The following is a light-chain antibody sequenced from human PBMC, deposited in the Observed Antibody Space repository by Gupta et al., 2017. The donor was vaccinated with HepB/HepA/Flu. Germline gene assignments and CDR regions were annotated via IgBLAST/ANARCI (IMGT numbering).Light chain of an antibody. V-gene: IGKV3-11*01. CDR2: DSS. CDR3: QQRSNGPLT. CDR1: QSVSTY. Sequence: EIVLTQSPATLSLSPGERATLSCGASQSVSTYLAWFQQKPGQAPRLLIYDSSKRATGIPARFSGSGSGTNFTLIISSLEPEDFAIYYCQQRSNGPLTFGGGTRVEIK. J-gene: IGKJ4*01.